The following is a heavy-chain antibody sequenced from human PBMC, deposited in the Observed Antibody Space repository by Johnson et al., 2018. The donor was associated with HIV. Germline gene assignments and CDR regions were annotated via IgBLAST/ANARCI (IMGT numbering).Heavy chain of an antibody. CDR2: ISGSGGST. J-gene: IGHJ3*02. CDR1: GFTFRTFP. V-gene: IGHV3-23*04. CDR3: ARTLGFGTEDAFDI. Sequence: VQLVESGGGVVQPGRSLRLSCAASGFTFRTFPMHWVRQAPGKGLEWVSAISGSGGSTYYADSLKGRFTISRDNSKNTLHLQMNSLRAGDTAVYYCARTLGFGTEDAFDIWGQGTMVTVSS. D-gene: IGHD3-10*01.